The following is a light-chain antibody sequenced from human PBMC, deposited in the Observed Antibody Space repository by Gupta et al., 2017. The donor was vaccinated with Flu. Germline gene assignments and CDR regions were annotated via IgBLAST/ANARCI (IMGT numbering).Light chain of an antibody. CDR2: EVT. V-gene: IGLV2-8*01. CDR1: SCDVGGHNY. Sequence: VTISCTGTSCDVGGHNYVPWYQHLPGNAPKLIIYEVTNRPSGVPDRFSGSKSGNTASLTFSGLQAEDEADDYCRSYEGRHTLVFGGGTRLTVL. J-gene: IGLJ3*02. CDR3: RSYEGRHTLV.